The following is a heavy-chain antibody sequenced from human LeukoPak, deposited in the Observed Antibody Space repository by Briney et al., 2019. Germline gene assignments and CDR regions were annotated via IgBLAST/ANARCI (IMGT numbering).Heavy chain of an antibody. D-gene: IGHD6-13*01. Sequence: KPGGSLRLSCAASGFTFSDYYMNWVRQAPGKGLEWVSSISSSSSYIYYADSVKGRFTISRDNAKNSLYLQMNSLRAEDTAVYYCARDLGSSWPPDYWGQGTLVTVSS. V-gene: IGHV3-21*01. J-gene: IGHJ4*02. CDR2: ISSSSSYI. CDR1: GFTFSDYY. CDR3: ARDLGSSWPPDY.